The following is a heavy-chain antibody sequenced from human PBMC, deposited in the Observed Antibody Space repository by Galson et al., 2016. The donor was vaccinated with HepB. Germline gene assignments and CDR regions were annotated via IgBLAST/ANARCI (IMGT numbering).Heavy chain of an antibody. V-gene: IGHV1-8*01. CDR1: GFTFTAFH. Sequence: SVKVSCKASGFTFTAFHIHWVRQASGQGLDWMGWMDPSTGASHFIRKYHGRVTMTRDTSMNIAYLEMNSLTSEDSAVYYCERMKVDYGSMDVWGQGTTIIVSS. CDR3: ERMKVDYGSMDV. D-gene: IGHD3-16*01. CDR2: MDPSTGAS. J-gene: IGHJ6*02.